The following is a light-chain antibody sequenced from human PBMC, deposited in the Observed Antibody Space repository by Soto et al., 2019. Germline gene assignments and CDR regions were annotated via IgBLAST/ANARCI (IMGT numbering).Light chain of an antibody. Sequence: DIQMTQSPSSLSASVGDRVSVACRASESISNFLNWYQMKPGKAPRLLIYAAFSLQSGVPARFSGSGSGTDFTLTISSLQPEDFATYYCQQSYSTPYTFGQGTKLEI. CDR3: QQSYSTPYT. CDR1: ESISNF. J-gene: IGKJ2*01. CDR2: AAF. V-gene: IGKV1-39*01.